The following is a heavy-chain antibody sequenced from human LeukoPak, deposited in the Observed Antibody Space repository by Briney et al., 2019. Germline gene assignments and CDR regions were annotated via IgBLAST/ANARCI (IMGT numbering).Heavy chain of an antibody. CDR2: INPSGGST. Sequence: GASVKVSCKASGYTLTSYYIQWVRQARGQGLEWMGIINPSGGSTSYAQKFQGRVTMTRDTSTSTVYMELSSLRSEDTAVYYCAAGGEHYYYYYMDVWGKGTTVTISS. J-gene: IGHJ6*03. V-gene: IGHV1-46*01. CDR3: AAGGEHYYYYYMDV. D-gene: IGHD3-16*01. CDR1: GYTLTSYY.